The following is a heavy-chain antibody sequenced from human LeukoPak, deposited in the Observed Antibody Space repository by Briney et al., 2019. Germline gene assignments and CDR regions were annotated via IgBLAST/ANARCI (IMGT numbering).Heavy chain of an antibody. D-gene: IGHD3-22*01. J-gene: IGHJ4*02. CDR3: TTDPTYYYDSSGYYVDY. V-gene: IGHV3-15*01. CDR2: IKSKTDGGTT. CDR1: GFTFSSAW. Sequence: GGSLRLSCAASGFTFSSAWMSWVRQAPGKGLEWVGRIKSKTDGGTTDYAAPVKGRFTISRDDSKNTLYLQMNSLKTEDTAVYYCTTDPTYYYDSSGYYVDYWGQGTLVTVSS.